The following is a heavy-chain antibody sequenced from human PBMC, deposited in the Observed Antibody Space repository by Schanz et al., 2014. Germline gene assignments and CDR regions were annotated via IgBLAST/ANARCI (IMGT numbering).Heavy chain of an antibody. CDR1: GFTFRSYS. CDR3: AGGEYQLLYRN. Sequence: EVQLVESGGSLVQPGGSLRLSCAASGFTFRSYSMNWARQAPGKGLEWISYISSTSRATYYADSVKGRFTISRDNAKNSLFLQMNSLRAEDTAVYYCAGGEYQLLYRNWGQGTLVTVSS. J-gene: IGHJ4*02. D-gene: IGHD2-2*02. CDR2: ISSTSRAT. V-gene: IGHV3-48*01.